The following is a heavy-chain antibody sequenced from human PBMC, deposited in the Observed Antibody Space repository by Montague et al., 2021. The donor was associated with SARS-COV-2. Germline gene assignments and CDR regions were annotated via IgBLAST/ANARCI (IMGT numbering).Heavy chain of an antibody. D-gene: IGHD6-13*01. CDR1: GVVELRRR. J-gene: IGHJ5*02. CDR2: LEKKKST. Sequence: SETLSLTCTVSGVVELRRRSEEHTSELQSPLKLVCRLLLEKKKSTKYNPSLKSRVTISVDTSKNKFSLTVSSVTAADTAVYYCARDLSSSWSYWFDPWGQGNLVTVSS. CDR3: ARDLSSSWSYWFDP. V-gene: IGHV4-4*07.